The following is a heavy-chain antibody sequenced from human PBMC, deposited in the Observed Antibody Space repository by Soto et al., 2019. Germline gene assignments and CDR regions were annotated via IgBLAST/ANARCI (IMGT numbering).Heavy chain of an antibody. CDR1: GYSIINNNW. CDR3: ARRMSNYYGLDY. V-gene: IGHV4-28*01. D-gene: IGHD3-10*01. Sequence: SETLSLTCAVSGYSIINNNWWAWIRQPPGKGLEWIGQIFYDGSTYYSPSLKSRVTMSVDSSKNEFSLKLTSVTAVDTAVYYCARRMSNYYGLDYWGQGALVTVSS. J-gene: IGHJ4*02. CDR2: IFYDGST.